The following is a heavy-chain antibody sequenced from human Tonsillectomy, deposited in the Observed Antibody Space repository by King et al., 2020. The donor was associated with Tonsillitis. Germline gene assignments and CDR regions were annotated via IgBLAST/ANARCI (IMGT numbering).Heavy chain of an antibody. CDR3: ARVMSVDGNFDI. V-gene: IGHV4-38-2*01. D-gene: IGHD6-19*01. CDR1: GYSFSSGYF. Sequence: VQLQESGPGLVKPSETLSLTCAVSGYSFSSGYFWGWIRQPPGKGLEWIGSIYHSGSTYYNPSLKSRVTISLDTSKNQFSLMLSSVTAADTAVYYCARVMSVDGNFDIWGPGTMVTVSS. CDR2: IYHSGST. J-gene: IGHJ3*02.